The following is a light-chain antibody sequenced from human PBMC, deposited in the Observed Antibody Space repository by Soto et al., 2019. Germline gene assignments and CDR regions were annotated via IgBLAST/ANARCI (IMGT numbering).Light chain of an antibody. J-gene: IGLJ1*01. Sequence: QSALTQPASVSGSPGQSITISCTGTSSDIGGFYYVSWYQHHPGKDPKLMIYQVSNRPSGVSNRFSGSKSGNTASLTISGLQAEDEADYFSSSYSSSSTFYVFGAGTKVT. CDR2: QVS. CDR1: SSDIGGFYY. V-gene: IGLV2-14*01. CDR3: SSYSSSSTFYV.